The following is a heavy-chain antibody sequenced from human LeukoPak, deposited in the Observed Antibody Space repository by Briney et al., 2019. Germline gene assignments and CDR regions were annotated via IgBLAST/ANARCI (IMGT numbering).Heavy chain of an antibody. CDR1: GYTFTSYY. J-gene: IGHJ4*02. V-gene: IGHV1-2*02. Sequence: ASVKVSCKASGYTFTSYYMHWVRQATGQGLEWMGWINPNSGGTNYAQKFQGRVTMTRDTSISTAYMELSRPRSDDTAVYYCARSREAYSSSWEFDYWGQGTLVTVSS. CDR3: ARSREAYSSSWEFDY. CDR2: INPNSGGT. D-gene: IGHD6-13*01.